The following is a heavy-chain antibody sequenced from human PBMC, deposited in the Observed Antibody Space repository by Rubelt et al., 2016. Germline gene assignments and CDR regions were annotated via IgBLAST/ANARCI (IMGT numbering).Heavy chain of an antibody. CDR3: ARSSGTTVTTVDY. J-gene: IGHJ4*02. CDR2: IDPSDSDI. Sequence: EVQLVQSGAEVKKPGESLRISCQGSGYSFTSYYIFWVRQMPGKGLEWMGKIDPSDSDITYSPSFRGHVTISGDKSISTAYLQWSSLKASDTAIYYCARSSGTTVTTVDYRGQGTLVTVSS. V-gene: IGHV5-10-1*03. CDR1: GYSFTSYY. D-gene: IGHD4-17*01.